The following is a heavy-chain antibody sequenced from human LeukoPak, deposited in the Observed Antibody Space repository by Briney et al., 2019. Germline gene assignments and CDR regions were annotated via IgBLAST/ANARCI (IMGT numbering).Heavy chain of an antibody. CDR2: IDPNSGGT. J-gene: IGHJ4*02. D-gene: IGHD1-26*01. Sequence: GASVTVSFTSSGYTFTFKFIHWVRQAPGQGLEWMGWIDPNSGGTDYAQTFRGRVTMTRDTSTSTASMDLSSLISDDTTVYYCARDREVLAYFDYWGQGTLVTVSS. CDR1: GYTFTFKF. V-gene: IGHV1-2*02. CDR3: ARDREVLAYFDY.